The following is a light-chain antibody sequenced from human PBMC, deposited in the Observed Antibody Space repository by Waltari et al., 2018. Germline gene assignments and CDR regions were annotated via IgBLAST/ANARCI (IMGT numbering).Light chain of an antibody. Sequence: IVLTQSPGTLSLSPGERATLSFRATQSVSHSNLAWYQQKGGQAPRLLIYGASSRATGIPDRFSGSGSGTDFTLSISRLEPEDYGVYYCQQYAGSPITFGGGTKVEI. V-gene: IGKV3-20*01. CDR3: QQYAGSPIT. CDR1: QSVSHSN. J-gene: IGKJ4*01. CDR2: GAS.